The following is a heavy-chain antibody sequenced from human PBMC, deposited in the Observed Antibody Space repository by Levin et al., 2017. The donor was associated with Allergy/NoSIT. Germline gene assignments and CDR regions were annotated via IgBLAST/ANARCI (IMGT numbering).Heavy chain of an antibody. CDR1: GGSISSGSYY. D-gene: IGHD3-10*01. J-gene: IGHJ4*02. V-gene: IGHV4-61*02. CDR3: ARAEVGSEH. Sequence: SQTLSLTCQVSGGSISSGSYYWSWIRQPAAQGLEWIGRIYSSGSANYNPSLKSRVTISVDTSKNQFSLKLSSVTPADTAVYYCARAEVGSEHWGQGTLVTVSS. CDR2: IYSSGSA.